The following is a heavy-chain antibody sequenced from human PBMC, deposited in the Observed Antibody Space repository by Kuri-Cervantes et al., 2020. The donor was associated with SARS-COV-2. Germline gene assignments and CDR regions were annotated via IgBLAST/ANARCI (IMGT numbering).Heavy chain of an antibody. CDR1: GFTFSSYS. CDR2: ISSSSSYI. Sequence: GGSLRLSCAASGFTFSSYSMNWVRQAPGKGLEWVSSISSSSSYIYYADSVKGRFTISRDNAKNSLYLQVNSLRAEDTAVYYCARGSWVTMGWYFDLWGRGTLVTVSS. D-gene: IGHD1-26*01. V-gene: IGHV3-21*01. CDR3: ARGSWVTMGWYFDL. J-gene: IGHJ2*01.